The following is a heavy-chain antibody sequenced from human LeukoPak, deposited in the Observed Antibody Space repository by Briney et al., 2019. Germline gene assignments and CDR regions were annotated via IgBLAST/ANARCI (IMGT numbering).Heavy chain of an antibody. J-gene: IGHJ4*02. Sequence: ASVKVSCKASGYTFTDYYLHWVRQAPGQGLEWMGIINPSAGSTSYAQKFQGRVTMTRDLSTSTVYMELSSLRSEDTAMYYCARDLSPGTVTIFNYWGQGSLVTVSS. V-gene: IGHV1-46*01. CDR2: INPSAGST. CDR1: GYTFTDYY. CDR3: ARDLSPGTVTIFNY. D-gene: IGHD4-17*01.